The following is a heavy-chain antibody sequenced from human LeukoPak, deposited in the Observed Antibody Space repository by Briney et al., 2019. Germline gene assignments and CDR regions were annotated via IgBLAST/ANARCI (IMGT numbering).Heavy chain of an antibody. CDR1: TFTFRNYW. D-gene: IGHD2-2*01. CDR3: ARYCSSTSCNDAFDM. V-gene: IGHV3-7*01. J-gene: IGHJ3*02. Sequence: SGGSLRLSCAASTFTFRNYWMSWVRQAPGKGLEWVANIKHDGSEKYYVDSVKGRFTISRDNAKNSLYLQMNSLRAEDTAVYYCARYCSSTSCNDAFDMWGQGTMVTVSS. CDR2: IKHDGSEK.